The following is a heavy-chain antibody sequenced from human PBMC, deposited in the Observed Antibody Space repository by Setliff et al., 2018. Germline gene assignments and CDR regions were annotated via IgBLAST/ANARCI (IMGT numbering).Heavy chain of an antibody. CDR2: IYSSGST. J-gene: IGHJ5*02. V-gene: IGHV4-59*01. D-gene: IGHD3-22*01. CDR3: ARAAKYDSSGYYGFWFDL. Sequence: SETLSLTCTVSGGSISSAYWSWIRQPPGKGLEWIGYIYSSGSTNYNPSLKSRVTISVDTSKNQFSLKLRSVTAADTAVYYCARAAKYDSSGYYGFWFDLWGQGTLVTVSS. CDR1: GGSISSAY.